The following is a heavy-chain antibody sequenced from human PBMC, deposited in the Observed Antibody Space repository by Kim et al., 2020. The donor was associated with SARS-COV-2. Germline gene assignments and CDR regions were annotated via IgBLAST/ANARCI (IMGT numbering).Heavy chain of an antibody. D-gene: IGHD6-13*01. CDR2: MNPNSGNT. CDR3: ARAGEGGSSWYLDYYYYYMDV. J-gene: IGHJ6*03. CDR1: GYTFTSYD. Sequence: ASVKVSCKASGYTFTSYDINWVRQATGQGLEWMGWMNPNSGNTGYAQKFQGRVTMTRNTSISTAYMELSSLRSEDTAVYYCARAGEGGSSWYLDYYYYYMDVWGNGTTVTVSS. V-gene: IGHV1-8*01.